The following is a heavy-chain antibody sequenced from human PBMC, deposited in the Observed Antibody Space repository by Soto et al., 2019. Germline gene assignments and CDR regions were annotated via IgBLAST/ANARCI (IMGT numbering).Heavy chain of an antibody. CDR3: AKGWELGY. V-gene: IGHV3-30*18. CDR2: ISYDGSNK. J-gene: IGHJ4*02. D-gene: IGHD3-10*01. Sequence: QVQLVESGGGVVQPGRSLRLSCAASGFTFSSYGMHWVRQAPGKGLEWVAVISYDGSNKYYADSVKGRFTISRDNSKNTLYLQMNSLRAEDTAVYYCAKGWELGYWGQGTLVTASS. CDR1: GFTFSSYG.